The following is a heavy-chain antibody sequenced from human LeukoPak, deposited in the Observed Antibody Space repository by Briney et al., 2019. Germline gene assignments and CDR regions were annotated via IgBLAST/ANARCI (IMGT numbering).Heavy chain of an antibody. Sequence: VASVKVSCKASGYTFTGYHIHWVRQAPGQGLEWMGWISAYNGNTNFAQKFQGRVTMTTDTSTSTVYMELRSLRSDDTALYYCAREAASYFAFDIWGQGTMVTVSS. CDR3: AREAASYFAFDI. CDR1: GYTFTGYH. D-gene: IGHD1-26*01. V-gene: IGHV1-18*04. CDR2: ISAYNGNT. J-gene: IGHJ3*02.